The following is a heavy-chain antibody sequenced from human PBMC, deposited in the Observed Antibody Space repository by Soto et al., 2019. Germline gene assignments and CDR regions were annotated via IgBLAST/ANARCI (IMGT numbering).Heavy chain of an antibody. J-gene: IGHJ5*02. Sequence: SETLSLTCTVSGGSISSYYWSWIRQPPGKGLEWIGYIYYSGSTNYNPSLKRRVTISVDTSKNQFSLQLSSVTAADTAMYYCTRGRATMTAFEPWGQGTQVTVSS. CDR3: TRGRATMTAFEP. D-gene: IGHD5-12*01. CDR2: IYYSGST. V-gene: IGHV4-59*08. CDR1: GGSISSYY.